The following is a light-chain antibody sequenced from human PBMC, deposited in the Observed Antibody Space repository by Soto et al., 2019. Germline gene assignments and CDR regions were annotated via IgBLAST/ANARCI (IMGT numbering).Light chain of an antibody. CDR1: SSDVGGYNY. Sequence: QSALTQPRSVSGSPGQSVTISCTGTSSDVGGYNYVSWYQQHPGKAPKLMIYDVVKRPSGVPDRFSGSKSGTSASLAISGLQSEDEADYYCAAWDDSLNGVVFGGGTKLTVL. CDR2: DVV. CDR3: AAWDDSLNGVV. J-gene: IGLJ2*01. V-gene: IGLV2-11*01.